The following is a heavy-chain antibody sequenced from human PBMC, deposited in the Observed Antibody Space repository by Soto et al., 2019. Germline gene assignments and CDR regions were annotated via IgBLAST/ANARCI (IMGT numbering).Heavy chain of an antibody. CDR1: GGSISSYY. V-gene: IGHV4-59*12. D-gene: IGHD6-6*01. J-gene: IGHJ6*03. CDR2: IYYSGST. CDR3: ARGGSDSSSSAYYYYYMDV. Sequence: SETLSLTCTVSGGSISSYYWSWIRQPPGKGLEWIGYIYYSGSTYYNPSLKSRVTISVDTSKNQFSLKLSSVTAADTAVYYCARGGSDSSSSAYYYYYMDVWGKGTTVTVSS.